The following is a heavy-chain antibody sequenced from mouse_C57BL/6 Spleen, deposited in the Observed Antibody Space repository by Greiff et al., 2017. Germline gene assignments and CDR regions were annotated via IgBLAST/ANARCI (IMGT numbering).Heavy chain of an antibody. D-gene: IGHD3-1*01. CDR3: AREGLRY. Sequence: EVQGVESGGGLVKPGGSLKLSCAASGFTFSSYAMSWVRQTPEKRLEWVATISDGGSYTYYPDNVKGRFTISRDNAKNNLYLQMSHLKSEDTAMYYCAREGLRYWGQGTTRTVSS. V-gene: IGHV5-4*01. CDR1: GFTFSSYA. CDR2: ISDGGSYT. J-gene: IGHJ2*01.